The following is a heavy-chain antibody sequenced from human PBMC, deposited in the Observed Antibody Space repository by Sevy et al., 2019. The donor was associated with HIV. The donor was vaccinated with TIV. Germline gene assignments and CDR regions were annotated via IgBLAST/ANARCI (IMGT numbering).Heavy chain of an antibody. J-gene: IGHJ6*03. CDR1: GGSISSYY. CDR2: IYTSGST. Sequence: SETLSLTCTVSGGSISSYYWSWIRQPAGKGLEWIGRIYTSGSTNYNPSLKSRVTMSVDTSKNQFSLQLSSVTAADTAVYYCARDSPGDPTYYYYYYMDVWGKGTTVTVSS. D-gene: IGHD2-21*02. CDR3: ARDSPGDPTYYYYYYMDV. V-gene: IGHV4-4*07.